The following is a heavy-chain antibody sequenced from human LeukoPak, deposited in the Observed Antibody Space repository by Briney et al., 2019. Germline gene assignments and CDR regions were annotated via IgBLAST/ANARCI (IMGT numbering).Heavy chain of an antibody. CDR3: ARVPSRYSSGWTFDY. Sequence: SETLSLTCTVSSGSISSGDYYWSWIRQPPGKGLEWIGYIYKSGSTYYNPSLKRRVTLSVETSNNPFSLKLNSVTAAATAVYFCARVPSRYSSGWTFDYWGQGTLVTVSS. J-gene: IGHJ4*02. V-gene: IGHV4-30-4*01. CDR1: SGSISSGDYY. CDR2: IYKSGST. D-gene: IGHD6-25*01.